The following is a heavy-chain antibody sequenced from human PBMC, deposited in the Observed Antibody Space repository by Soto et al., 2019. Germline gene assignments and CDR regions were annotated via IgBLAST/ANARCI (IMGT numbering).Heavy chain of an antibody. J-gene: IGHJ4*02. Sequence: GGSLRLSCAASGFTFSSYSMNWVRQAPGKGLEWVSSISSSSSYIYYADSVKGRFTISRDNAKNSLYLQMNSLRAEDTAAYYCARESYYDSSGYPDYWGQGXLVTVYS. CDR1: GFTFSSYS. CDR3: ARESYYDSSGYPDY. D-gene: IGHD3-22*01. V-gene: IGHV3-21*01. CDR2: ISSSSSYI.